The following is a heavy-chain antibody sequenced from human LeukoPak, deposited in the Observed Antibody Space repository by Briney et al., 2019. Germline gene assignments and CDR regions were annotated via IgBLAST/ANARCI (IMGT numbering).Heavy chain of an antibody. J-gene: IGHJ5*02. CDR3: ARSGYYYGSGSYWFDP. D-gene: IGHD3-10*01. CDR1: GYSISSGYY. V-gene: IGHV4-38-2*02. CDR2: IYHSGST. Sequence: PSETLSLTCTVSGYSISSGYYWGWIRQPPGKGLEWIGSIYHSGSTYYNPSLKSRFTISVDTSKNQFSLKLSSVTAADTVVYYCARSGYYYGSGSYWFDPWGQGTLVTVSS.